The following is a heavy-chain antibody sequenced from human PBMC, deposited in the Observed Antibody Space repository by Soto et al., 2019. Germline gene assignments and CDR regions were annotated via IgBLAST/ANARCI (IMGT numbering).Heavy chain of an antibody. V-gene: IGHV1-18*01. CDR2: ISAYNGNT. Sequence: ASVKVSCKASGYTFTSYGISWVRQAPGQGLEWMGWISAYNGNTNYVQKLQGRVTMTTDTSTSTAYMELRSLRSDDTAVYYCARDFYGGYTYGPGDYWGQGALVTVSS. CDR1: GYTFTSYG. J-gene: IGHJ4*02. CDR3: ARDFYGGYTYGPGDY. D-gene: IGHD5-18*01.